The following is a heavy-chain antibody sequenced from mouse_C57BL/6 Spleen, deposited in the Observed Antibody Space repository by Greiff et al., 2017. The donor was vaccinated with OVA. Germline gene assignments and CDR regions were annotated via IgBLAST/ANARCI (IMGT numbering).Heavy chain of an antibody. V-gene: IGHV5-4*01. J-gene: IGHJ4*01. CDR2: ISDGGSYT. D-gene: IGHD1-1*01. CDR3: AIEYYGSSSLYAMDY. CDR1: GFTFSSYA. Sequence: EVHLVESGGGLVKPGGSLKLSCAASGFTFSSYAMSWVRQTPEKRLEWVATISDGGSYTYYPDNVKGRFTISRDNAKNNLYLQMSHLKSEDTAMYYCAIEYYGSSSLYAMDYWGQGTSVTVSS.